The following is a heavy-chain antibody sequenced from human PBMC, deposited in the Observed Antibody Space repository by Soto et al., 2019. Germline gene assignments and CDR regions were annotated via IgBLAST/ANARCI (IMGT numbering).Heavy chain of an antibody. CDR2: VYNAGST. J-gene: IGHJ6*02. D-gene: IGHD2-21*02. CDR3: ARDLWGYCGTDCYPLDV. CDR1: GGSISRYY. V-gene: IGHV4-59*01. Sequence: QVRLQESGPGLVKPSETLSLTCTVSGGSISRYYWSWIRQPPGKGLEWIGYVYNAGSTIYNPSLKSRVTISVDMSQTQFSLNLNYVTAADTAVYYCARDLWGYCGTDCYPLDVWGQGTTVTVSS.